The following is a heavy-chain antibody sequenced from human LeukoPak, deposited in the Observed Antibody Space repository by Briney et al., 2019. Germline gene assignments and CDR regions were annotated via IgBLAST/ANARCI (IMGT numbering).Heavy chain of an antibody. D-gene: IGHD6-19*01. CDR3: ARDKVNLPAGTRSNWFDP. CDR2: IYTSGST. J-gene: IGHJ5*02. CDR1: GGSISSYY. V-gene: IGHV4-4*07. Sequence: SETLSLTCTVSGGSISSYYWSWIRQPAGKGLEWIGRIYTSGSTNYNPSLKSRVTMSVDTSKNQFSLKLSSVTAADTAVYYCARDKVNLPAGTRSNWFDPWGQGTLVTVSS.